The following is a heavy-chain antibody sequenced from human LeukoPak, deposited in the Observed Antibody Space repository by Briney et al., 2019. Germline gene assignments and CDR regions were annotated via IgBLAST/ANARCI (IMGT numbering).Heavy chain of an antibody. CDR2: IIPIFGTA. J-gene: IGHJ4*02. CDR3: ARDSGNSSGWYEADY. D-gene: IGHD6-19*01. CDR1: GGTFSSYA. Sequence: ASVKVSCTASGGTFSSYAISWVRRAPGQGLEWMGGIIPIFGTANYAQKFQGRVTITADESTSTAYMELSSLRSEDTAVYYCARDSGNSSGWYEADYWGQGTLVTVSS. V-gene: IGHV1-69*13.